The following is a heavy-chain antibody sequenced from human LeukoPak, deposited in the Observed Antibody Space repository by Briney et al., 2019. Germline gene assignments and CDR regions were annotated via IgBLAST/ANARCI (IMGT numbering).Heavy chain of an antibody. V-gene: IGHV3-30*18. CDR3: AKDPDYYGSGSYYFADY. CDR2: ISYDGSNK. D-gene: IGHD3-10*01. CDR1: GFTFSSYG. J-gene: IGHJ4*02. Sequence: PGRSLRLSCAASGFTFSSYGMHWVRQAPGKGLEWVAVISYDGSNKYYADSVKGRFTISRDNSKNTLYLQMNSLRAEDTAVYYCAKDPDYYGSGSYYFADYWGQGTLVTVSS.